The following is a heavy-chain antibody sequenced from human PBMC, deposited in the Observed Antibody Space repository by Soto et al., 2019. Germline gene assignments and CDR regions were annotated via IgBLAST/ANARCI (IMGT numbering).Heavy chain of an antibody. CDR1: GLSFSSYG. J-gene: IGHJ4*02. D-gene: IGHD6-19*01. V-gene: IGHV3-30*18. CDR2: ISYDVTNK. Sequence: AGSLRLSCAASGLSFSSYGMHWVRQAPGKGLEWVAVISYDVTNKYYADSVKGRFTISRDNSKNTLYLQMNSLRPEDTAVYYCAKDLRIAVAGTDYFDSWGQGALVTVSS. CDR3: AKDLRIAVAGTDYFDS.